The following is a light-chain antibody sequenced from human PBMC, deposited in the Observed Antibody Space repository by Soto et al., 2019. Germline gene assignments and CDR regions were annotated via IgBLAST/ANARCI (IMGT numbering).Light chain of an antibody. J-gene: IGKJ1*01. CDR2: AAS. V-gene: IGKV1-39*01. CDR1: QPIGSY. Sequence: DIELTQSPASLPASLGDIITITCRASQPIGSYVNWYQQKLGRAPNLLISAASTLQSGVPSRFSGGGTGTDFTVNITSLQTEDFVTYFCQQSYAPPWTFGQGTKVEFK. CDR3: QQSYAPPWT.